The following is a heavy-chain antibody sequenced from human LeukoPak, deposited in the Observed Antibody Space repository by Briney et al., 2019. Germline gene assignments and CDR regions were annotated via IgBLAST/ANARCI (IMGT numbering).Heavy chain of an antibody. V-gene: IGHV1-46*01. CDR1: YTXXXXY. D-gene: IGHD3-9*01. J-gene: IGHJ4*02. Sequence: YTXXXXYMHWVRQAPGQGLEWMGIINPSGGSTSYAQKFQGRVTMTRDTSTSTVYMELSSLRSEDTAVYYCARDSVRAGYQIDYWGQGTLVTVSS. CDR2: INPSGGST. CDR3: ARDSVRAGYQIDY.